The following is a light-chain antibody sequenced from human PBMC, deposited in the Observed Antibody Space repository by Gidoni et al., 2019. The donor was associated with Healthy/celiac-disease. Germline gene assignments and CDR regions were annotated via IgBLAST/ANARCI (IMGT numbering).Light chain of an antibody. Sequence: IVLTQSPGTLSLSPGGGATLSCRASQSVSSSYLAWYQQKPGQAPRLLIYGASSRATGIPDRFSGSGSVTDFTLTISRLEPEDFAVYYCQQYGRSPFGGGTKVEIK. V-gene: IGKV3-20*01. J-gene: IGKJ4*01. CDR2: GAS. CDR3: QQYGRSP. CDR1: QSVSSSY.